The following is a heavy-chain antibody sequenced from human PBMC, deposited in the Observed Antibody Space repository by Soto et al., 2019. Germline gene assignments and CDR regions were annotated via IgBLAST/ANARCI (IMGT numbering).Heavy chain of an antibody. CDR3: ARQLGRMVRGVIGWFAP. J-gene: IGHJ5*02. CDR1: GGTFSSYT. D-gene: IGHD3-10*01. Sequence: GASVKVSCKASGGTFSSYTISWVRQAPGQGLEWMGRIIPILGIANYAQKFQGRVTITADKSTSTAYMELSSLRSEDTAVYYCARQLGRMVRGVIGWFAPWGQGTLVTVSS. CDR2: IIPILGIA. V-gene: IGHV1-69*02.